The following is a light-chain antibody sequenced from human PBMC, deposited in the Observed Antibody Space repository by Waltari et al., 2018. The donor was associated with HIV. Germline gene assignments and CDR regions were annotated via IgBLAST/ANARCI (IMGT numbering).Light chain of an antibody. V-gene: IGKV1-27*01. Sequence: IQMTQSPSSLSASVGDRITITCRASQAIGNSLAWYQQRPGKDPQLLIYASSTLQSGVPSRFSGFAAGTNFTLANANIQHEGGATYCCEKYNSATRTFDQGP. J-gene: IGKJ1*01. CDR1: QAIGNS. CDR3: EKYNSATRT. CDR2: ASS.